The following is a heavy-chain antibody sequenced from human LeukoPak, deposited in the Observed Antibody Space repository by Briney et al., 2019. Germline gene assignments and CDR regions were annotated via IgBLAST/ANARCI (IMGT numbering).Heavy chain of an antibody. V-gene: IGHV1-2*02. CDR3: ARVPTVVPAGHIWVWFDP. CDR2: INPNSGGT. Sequence: GASVKVSCKASGYTFTGYYMHWVRQAPGQGLEWMGWINPNSGGTNYAQKFQGRVTMTRDTSISTAYMELSRLRSDDTAVYYCARVPTVVPAGHIWVWFDPWGQGTLVTVSS. J-gene: IGHJ5*02. CDR1: GYTFTGYY. D-gene: IGHD2-2*01.